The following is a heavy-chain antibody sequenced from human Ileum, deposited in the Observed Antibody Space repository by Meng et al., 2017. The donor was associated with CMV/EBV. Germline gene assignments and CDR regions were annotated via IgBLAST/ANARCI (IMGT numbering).Heavy chain of an antibody. V-gene: IGHV1-18*01. CDR2: ISAYNGNT. CDR1: FTSYG. J-gene: IGHJ6*02. D-gene: IGHD2-2*01. Sequence: FTSYGISWVRQAPGQGLEWMGWISAYNGNTNYAQKLQGRVTMTTDTSTSTAYMELRSLRSDDTAVYYCARVPGYCSSTSCQFYGMDVWGQGTTVTVSS. CDR3: ARVPGYCSSTSCQFYGMDV.